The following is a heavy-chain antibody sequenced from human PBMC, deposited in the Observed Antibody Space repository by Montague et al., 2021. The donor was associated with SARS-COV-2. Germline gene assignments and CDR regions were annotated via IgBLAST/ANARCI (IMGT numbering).Heavy chain of an antibody. J-gene: IGHJ6*03. D-gene: IGHD3-10*01. CDR2: IPYSGRN. V-gene: IGHV4-39*01. CDR1: GGSVSSSPYY. CDR3: ASSYYYGSGTYVYNYYMDV. Sequence: SETLSLTCTVSGGSVSSSPYYWGWMRQPPGRGLEWVGSIPYSGRNYFSPSLRSRLTISVDSSENQFSLRLTSVTAADTAVYYCASSYYYGSGTYVYNYYMDVWGQGTTVTVSS.